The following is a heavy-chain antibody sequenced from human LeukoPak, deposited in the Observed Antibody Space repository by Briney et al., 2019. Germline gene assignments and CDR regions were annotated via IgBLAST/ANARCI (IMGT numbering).Heavy chain of an antibody. CDR2: ISSGGSTV. D-gene: IGHD1-26*01. J-gene: IGHJ3*02. CDR3: ARVIIVGATGI. V-gene: IGHV3-48*03. Sequence: GGSLRLSCAASGFTFSSYEMNWVRQAPGKGLEWVSYISSGGSTVHYADSVKGRFTISRDNAKNSLYLQMNSLRAEDTAVYYCARVIIVGATGIWGQGTMVAVSS. CDR1: GFTFSSYE.